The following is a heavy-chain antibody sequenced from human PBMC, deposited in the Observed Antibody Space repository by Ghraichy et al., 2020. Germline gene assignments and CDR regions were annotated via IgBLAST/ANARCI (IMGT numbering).Heavy chain of an antibody. CDR1: GGSISSYY. J-gene: IGHJ4*02. D-gene: IGHD3-10*01. CDR2: IYYSGST. V-gene: IGHV4-59*01. CDR3: AREGGPVRAGIAPLPFDY. Sequence: SETLSLTCTVSGGSISSYYWSWIRQPPGKGLEWIGYIYYSGSTNYNPSLKSRVTISVDTSKNQFSLKLSSVTAADTAVYYCAREGGPVRAGIAPLPFDYWGQGTLVTVSS.